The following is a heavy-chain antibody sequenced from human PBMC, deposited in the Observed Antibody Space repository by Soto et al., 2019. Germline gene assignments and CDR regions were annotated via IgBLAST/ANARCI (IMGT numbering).Heavy chain of an antibody. Sequence: SETLSLTCTVSCGSIGSYHWSWVRQPPGKGLEWIASVYYTGTTNYSPSLGSRVTISIDAPENQISLKLTSVTAADTAFYYCARDTVLTGMFDLWGQGTLVTVSS. CDR3: ARDTVLTGMFDL. J-gene: IGHJ5*02. CDR1: CGSIGSYH. CDR2: VYYTGTT. D-gene: IGHD4-17*01. V-gene: IGHV4-59*01.